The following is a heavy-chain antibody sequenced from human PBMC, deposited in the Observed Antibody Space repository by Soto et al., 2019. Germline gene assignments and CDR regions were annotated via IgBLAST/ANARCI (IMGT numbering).Heavy chain of an antibody. D-gene: IGHD3-22*01. J-gene: IGHJ6*02. Sequence: QVQLVQSGAEVKKPGASVKVSCKASGYTFTSYDINWVRQATGQGLEWMGWMNPNSGNTGYAQKFQGRVNMTRNTSISTAYMELSSLRSEDTAVYYCARLMYYYDSSGYYQAHYYYGMDVWGQGTTVTVSS. V-gene: IGHV1-8*01. CDR1: GYTFTSYD. CDR2: MNPNSGNT. CDR3: ARLMYYYDSSGYYQAHYYYGMDV.